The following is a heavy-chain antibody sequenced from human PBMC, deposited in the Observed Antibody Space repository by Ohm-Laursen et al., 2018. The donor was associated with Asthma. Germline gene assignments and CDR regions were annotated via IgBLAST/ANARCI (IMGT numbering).Heavy chain of an antibody. D-gene: IGHD4-17*01. CDR2: INQDCSIW. CDR1: GFTFSNHW. CDR3: AVSIYAYGEGAY. Sequence: SLRLSCAAPGFTFSNHWTTWVRQAPGRGLEWVANINQDCSIWGYVDSVKGRFAISRDNAHNSLYLQMNSLRAEDTAFYYCAVSIYAYGEGAYWGQGTLVTVSS. J-gene: IGHJ4*02. V-gene: IGHV3-7*05.